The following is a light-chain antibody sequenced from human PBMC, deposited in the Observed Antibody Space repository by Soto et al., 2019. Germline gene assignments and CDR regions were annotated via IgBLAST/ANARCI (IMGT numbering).Light chain of an antibody. J-gene: IGLJ1*01. CDR2: DDD. CDR1: SSNIGGNS. CDR3: GSWDSSLSAYV. Sequence: QSVMSQPPLVSAAPGQRVTISCSGSSSNIGGNSVSWYQQLPGTAPKLLIYDDDQRPSGIPDRFSGSKSGTSATLGITGFQTGDEADYYCGSWDSSLSAYVFGTGTKVTVL. V-gene: IGLV1-51*01.